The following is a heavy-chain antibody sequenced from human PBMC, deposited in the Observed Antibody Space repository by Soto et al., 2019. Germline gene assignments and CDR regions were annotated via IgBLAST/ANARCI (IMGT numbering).Heavy chain of an antibody. V-gene: IGHV4-31*03. J-gene: IGHJ4*02. Sequence: SETLSLTCTVSGGSIGSGGYYWSWIRQHPGKGLEWIGYIYYSGITYYNPSLKSRVTISVDTSKNQFSLKLSSVTAADTAVYYCARSPGYYFDFWGQGTLVTVSS. CDR3: ARSPGYYFDF. CDR1: GGSIGSGGYY. CDR2: IYYSGIT.